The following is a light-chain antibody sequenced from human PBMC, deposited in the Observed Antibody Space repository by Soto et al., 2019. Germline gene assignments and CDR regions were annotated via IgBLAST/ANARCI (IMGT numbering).Light chain of an antibody. CDR1: QSVSSY. CDR2: DAS. Sequence: EIVLTQSPATLSLSPGERATLSCRASQSVSSYLAWYQQKPGQAPRLLIYDASNRATGIPARFSGSGSGTDFTLTISSPEPEDFAVYYCQQRHSWPPIFTFGPGTKLDIK. CDR3: QQRHSWPPIFT. V-gene: IGKV3-11*01. J-gene: IGKJ3*01.